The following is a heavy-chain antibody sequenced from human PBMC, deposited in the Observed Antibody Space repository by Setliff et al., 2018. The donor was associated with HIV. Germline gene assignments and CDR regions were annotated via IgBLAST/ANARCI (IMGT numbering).Heavy chain of an antibody. J-gene: IGHJ4*02. Sequence: SLRLSCAASEFTFNIYAMSWVRQAPGKGLEWLAVISYDGSDKYYADSVKGRFTISRDNSKNTLYLQMNSLRAEDTAVYYCARDLYPLTTRYSFDYWGQGTLVTVSS. V-gene: IGHV3-30*01. CDR2: ISYDGSDK. D-gene: IGHD4-17*01. CDR3: ARDLYPLTTRYSFDY. CDR1: EFTFNIYA.